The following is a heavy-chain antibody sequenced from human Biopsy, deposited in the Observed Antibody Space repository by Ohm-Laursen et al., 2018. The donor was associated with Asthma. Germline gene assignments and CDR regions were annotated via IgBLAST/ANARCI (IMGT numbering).Heavy chain of an antibody. CDR3: VRHQYSSSWSTFDY. CDR2: MYHSGSP. CDR1: GGSITSSSYY. D-gene: IGHD3-22*01. Sequence: GTLSLTCTVSGGSITSSSYYWGWIRQPPGKGMEWIGSMYHSGSPYYHPSLKSRATISADTSKNQLSLKMSSVTAADTAVYFCVRHQYSSSWSTFDYWGQGALVTVSS. V-gene: IGHV4-39*01. J-gene: IGHJ4*02.